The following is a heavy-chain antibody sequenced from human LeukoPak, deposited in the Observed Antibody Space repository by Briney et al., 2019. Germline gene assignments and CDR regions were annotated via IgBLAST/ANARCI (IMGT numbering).Heavy chain of an antibody. CDR1: GYTFTSYG. V-gene: IGHV1-18*01. J-gene: IGHJ4*02. CDR2: ISAYNGNT. CDR3: ARDWGIVGETAIDY. Sequence: GASVKVSCKASGYTFTSYGISWVRQAPGQGLEWMGWISAYNGNTNYAQKLQGRVTMTTDTSTSTAYMELRSLRSDDTAVYYCARDWGIVGETAIDYWGQGTLVTVSS. D-gene: IGHD1-26*01.